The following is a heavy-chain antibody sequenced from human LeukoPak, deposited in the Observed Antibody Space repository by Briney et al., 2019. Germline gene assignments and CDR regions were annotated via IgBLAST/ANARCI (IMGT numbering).Heavy chain of an antibody. CDR2: TYPAVFDT. Sequence: GESLKISCKGSEYTFTSYLIAWVRQMLGKGLDWRGITYPAVFDTRYSPSFQGPVTISADKCIITAYVQWSSMKASDSAMYYCARQGSVYCSGGSCYSNWYFDLWGRGTMVTVSS. J-gene: IGHJ2*01. D-gene: IGHD2-15*01. CDR3: ARQGSVYCSGGSCYSNWYFDL. V-gene: IGHV5-51*01. CDR1: EYTFTSYL.